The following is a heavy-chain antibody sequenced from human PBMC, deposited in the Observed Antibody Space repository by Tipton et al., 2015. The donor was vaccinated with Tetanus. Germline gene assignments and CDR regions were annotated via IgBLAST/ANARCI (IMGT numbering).Heavy chain of an antibody. J-gene: IGHJ4*02. V-gene: IGHV3-21*01. Sequence: SLRLSCAASGFTFSSYNMNWVRQAPGKGLEWLSSISSTSSYIYYADSVKGRFTVSRDNAKNSLSLQMKSLGDEDTAVYYCATGRTLDYWGQGTRVTVST. CDR3: ATGRTLDY. CDR2: ISSTSSYI. D-gene: IGHD1-26*01. CDR1: GFTFSSYN.